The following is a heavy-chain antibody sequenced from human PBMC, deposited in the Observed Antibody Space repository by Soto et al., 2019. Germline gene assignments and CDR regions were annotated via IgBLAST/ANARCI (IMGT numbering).Heavy chain of an antibody. Sequence: QVQLVESGGGVVQPARSLRLSCSVSGFTFSNYGMHWVRQAPGKGLEWVADIGYDGSNTYHAGSVKGRFAISRDNSKNTLYLQMNSLRAEDTAIYYCARDRREREFLSWFDLWGQGTLVTVSS. CDR3: ARDRREREFLSWFDL. D-gene: IGHD3-10*01. J-gene: IGHJ5*02. V-gene: IGHV3-33*01. CDR1: GFTFSNYG. CDR2: IGYDGSNT.